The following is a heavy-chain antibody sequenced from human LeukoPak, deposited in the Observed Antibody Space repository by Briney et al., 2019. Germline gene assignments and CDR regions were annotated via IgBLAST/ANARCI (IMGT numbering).Heavy chain of an antibody. CDR1: GFTFSTYF. J-gene: IGHJ4*02. V-gene: IGHV3-64D*09. CDR2: ISSNGGST. CDR3: VKDDSYYYDSSGYPH. Sequence: GGSLRLSCSASGFTFSTYFMHWVHQAPAKGLEYVSAISSNGGSTYYADSVKGRFTISRDNSKNTLYLQMSSLRAGDTAVYHCVKDDSYYYDSSGYPHWGQGTLVTVSS. D-gene: IGHD3-22*01.